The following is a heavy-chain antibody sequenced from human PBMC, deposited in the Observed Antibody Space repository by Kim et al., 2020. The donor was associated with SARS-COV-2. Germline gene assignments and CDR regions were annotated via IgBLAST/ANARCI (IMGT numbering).Heavy chain of an antibody. Sequence: AQKFQGRVTMTRNTSISTAYMELSSLRSEDTAVYYCARGSDSSSFVPDVWGKGTTVTVSS. CDR3: ARGSDSSSFVPDV. D-gene: IGHD6-6*01. V-gene: IGHV1-8*01. J-gene: IGHJ6*04.